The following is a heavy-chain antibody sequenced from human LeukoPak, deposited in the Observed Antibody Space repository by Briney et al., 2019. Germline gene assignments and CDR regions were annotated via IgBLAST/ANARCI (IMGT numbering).Heavy chain of an antibody. CDR2: ISYDGSNK. J-gene: IGHJ4*02. V-gene: IGHV3-30*04. Sequence: GGSLRLSCAASGFTLSSYAMHWVRQAPGKGLEWVAVISYDGSNKYYADSVKGRFTISSDNSKNTLYLQMNSLRAEDTAVYYCARDRGSGWDFDYWGQGTLVTVSS. CDR3: ARDRGSGWDFDY. CDR1: GFTLSSYA. D-gene: IGHD6-19*01.